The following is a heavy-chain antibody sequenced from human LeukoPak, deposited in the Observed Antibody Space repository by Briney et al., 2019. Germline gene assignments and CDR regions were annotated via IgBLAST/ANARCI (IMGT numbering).Heavy chain of an antibody. V-gene: IGHV3-64*01. CDR3: AKTGANVGF. CDR2: ISSNGGST. J-gene: IGHJ4*02. CDR1: GFTFSSYA. D-gene: IGHD4/OR15-4a*01. Sequence: GGSLRLSCAASGFTFSSYAMHWVRQAPGKGLEYVSAISSNGGSTYYANSVKGRFTISRDNSKNTLYLQMNSLRAEDTAVYYCAKTGANVGFWGQGTLVTVSS.